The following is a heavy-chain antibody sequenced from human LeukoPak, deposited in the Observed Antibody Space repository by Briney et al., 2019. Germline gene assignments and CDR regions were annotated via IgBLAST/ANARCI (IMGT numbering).Heavy chain of an antibody. D-gene: IGHD6-6*01. CDR3: ARTSIAALYYFDY. V-gene: IGHV3-7*01. Sequence: GGSLRLSCAASGFPFSSYWMSWVRQAPGKGLEWVANIKQDGSEEYYVDSVKGRFTISRDNAKDSLYLQMNSLRAEDTAVYYCARTSIAALYYFDYWGQGTLVTVSS. CDR2: IKQDGSEE. CDR1: GFPFSSYW. J-gene: IGHJ4*02.